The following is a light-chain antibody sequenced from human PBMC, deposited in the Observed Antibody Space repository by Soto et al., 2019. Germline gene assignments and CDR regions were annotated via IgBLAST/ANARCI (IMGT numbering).Light chain of an antibody. CDR3: SSYTSNYIWV. J-gene: IGLJ3*02. CDR2: GVS. Sequence: QSVLTQPASVSGSPGQSITISCTGTSSDIGSHNFVSLHQQHPGKAPKFIIYGVSNRPSGVSNRFSGSKSGNTASLTISGLQADDEADYYCSSYTSNYIWVFGGGTKLTVL. CDR1: SSDIGSHNF. V-gene: IGLV2-14*01.